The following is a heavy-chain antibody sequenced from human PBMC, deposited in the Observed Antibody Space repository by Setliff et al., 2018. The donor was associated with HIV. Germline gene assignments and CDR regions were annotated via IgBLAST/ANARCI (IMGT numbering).Heavy chain of an antibody. CDR1: GGPISSGDYY. J-gene: IGHJ5*02. CDR2: IYHSGTT. CDR3: ARVEAYSRGRGGFDP. D-gene: IGHD6-19*01. V-gene: IGHV4-31*03. Sequence: SETLSLTCTVSGGPISSGDYYWTWIRQHPEKGLDWIGYIYHSGTTYYNPSLRSRVTISVDTSKDQFSLDLTSVTAADTGVYYCARVEAYSRGRGGFDPWGQGTLVTVSS.